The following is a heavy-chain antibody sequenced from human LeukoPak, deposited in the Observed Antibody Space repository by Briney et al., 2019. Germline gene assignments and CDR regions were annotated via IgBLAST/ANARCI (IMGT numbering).Heavy chain of an antibody. V-gene: IGHV3-53*01. Sequence: SGGSLRLSCAASGFTFSSYWMHWVRQAPGKGLEWVSVIYSGGSTYYADSVKGRFTISRDNSKNTLYLQMNSLRAEDTAVYYCASLSGYDEYGSNYFDYWGQGTLVTVSS. CDR1: GFTFSSYW. D-gene: IGHD5-12*01. CDR2: IYSGGST. CDR3: ASLSGYDEYGSNYFDY. J-gene: IGHJ4*02.